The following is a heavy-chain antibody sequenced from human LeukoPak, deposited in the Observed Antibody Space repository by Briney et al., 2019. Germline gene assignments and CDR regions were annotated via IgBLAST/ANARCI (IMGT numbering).Heavy chain of an antibody. CDR1: GFTFRSYA. J-gene: IGHJ4*02. Sequence: PGGSLRLSCEAAGFTFRSYAMQWVRQAPGKGLEWIAVISFNENDKYYADPVKGRFTLSRDNSKNSVFLQMNSLRAEDTAVYYCVLFNYRGNSGDFWGQGTLVTVSS. CDR2: ISFNENDK. CDR3: VLFNYRGNSGDF. V-gene: IGHV3-30*16. D-gene: IGHD4-23*01.